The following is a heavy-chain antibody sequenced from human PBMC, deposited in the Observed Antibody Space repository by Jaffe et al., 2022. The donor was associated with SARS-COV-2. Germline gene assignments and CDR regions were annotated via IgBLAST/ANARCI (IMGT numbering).Heavy chain of an antibody. D-gene: IGHD4-4*01. CDR3: ARSVTVAPQYSFDY. V-gene: IGHV4-59*01. Sequence: QVQLQESGPGLVKPSETLSLTCNVSGVSISSYYWSWIRQPPGKGLEWIGYVYYSGSTNYNPSLKSRVTISIDTSRNQFSLKLTSVTAADTAVYYCARSVTVAPQYSFDYWGQGALVTVSS. CDR1: GVSISSYY. J-gene: IGHJ4*02. CDR2: VYYSGST.